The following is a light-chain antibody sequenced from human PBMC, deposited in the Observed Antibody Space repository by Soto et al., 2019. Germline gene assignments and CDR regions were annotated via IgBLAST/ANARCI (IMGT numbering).Light chain of an antibody. V-gene: IGKV3-11*01. CDR3: HHRSNWPYT. Sequence: EIVLTQSPATLSLSPGERATLSCRASQSVRTYLTWYQQKPGQAPRVLIYDVSNMATGIPARFSGSGSGTDFTLTISSLDPEDFAVYYCHHRSNWPYTFGQGTSLEIK. J-gene: IGKJ2*01. CDR1: QSVRTY. CDR2: DVS.